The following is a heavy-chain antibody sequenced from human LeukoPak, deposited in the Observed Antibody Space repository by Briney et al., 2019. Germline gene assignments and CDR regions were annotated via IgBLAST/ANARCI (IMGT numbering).Heavy chain of an antibody. CDR3: ARVPEKTYYDYVWGSYPENNYFDY. CDR2: IYYSGST. J-gene: IGHJ4*02. CDR1: GGSISSGGYY. V-gene: IGHV4-31*03. Sequence: SETLSLTCTVSGGSISSGGYYWSWIRQHPGKGLEWIGYIYYSGSTYYNPSLKSRVTISVDTSKNQFSLKLSSMTAADTAVYYCARVPEKTYYDYVWGSYPENNYFDYWGQGTLVTVSS. D-gene: IGHD3-16*02.